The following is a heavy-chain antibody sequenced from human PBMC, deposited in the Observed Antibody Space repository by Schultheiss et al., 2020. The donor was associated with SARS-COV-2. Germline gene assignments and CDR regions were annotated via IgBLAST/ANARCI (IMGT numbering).Heavy chain of an antibody. CDR2: INPHSGGT. V-gene: IGHV1-2*02. CDR3: ARDRAAGTTGRSWFDP. CDR1: GYPFTGYY. J-gene: IGHJ5*02. Sequence: ASVKVSCKASGYPFTGYYMHWVRQAPGQGLEWMGWINPHSGGTHYAQKFQGRVTMTRDTSISTAYMELSRLRSDDTAVYYCARDRAAGTTGRSWFDPWGQGTLVTVSS. D-gene: IGHD1-7*01.